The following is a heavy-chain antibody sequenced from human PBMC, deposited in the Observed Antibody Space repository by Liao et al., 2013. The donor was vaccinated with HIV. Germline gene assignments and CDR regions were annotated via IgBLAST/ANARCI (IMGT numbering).Heavy chain of an antibody. CDR3: ARDFRGGGYFDL. CDR1: GGSISSSSYY. CDR2: IYYSGST. J-gene: IGHJ2*01. Sequence: QLQLQESGPGLVKPSETLSLTCTVSGGSISSSSYYWGWIRQPPGKGLEWIGSIYYSGSTYYNPSLKSRVTISVDTSKNQFSLKLSSVTAADTAVYYCARDFRGGGYFDLWGRGTLVTVSS. V-gene: IGHV4-39*07. D-gene: IGHD3-10*01.